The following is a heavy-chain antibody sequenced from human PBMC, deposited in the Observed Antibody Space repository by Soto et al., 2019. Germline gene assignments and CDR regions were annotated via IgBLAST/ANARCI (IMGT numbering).Heavy chain of an antibody. CDR2: IYYSGST. CDR3: AREKGRWLQFAFDI. V-gene: IGHV4-61*01. J-gene: IGHJ3*02. CDR1: GGSVSSGIYX. D-gene: IGHD5-12*01. Sequence: PSETLSLPCTVSGGSVSSGIYXXSWIRQPPGKGLEWIGYIYYSGSTTYNPSLKSQVTISVDTSKNQFSLKLSSVTAADTAVYYCAREKGRWLQFAFDIWGQGTMVTVSS.